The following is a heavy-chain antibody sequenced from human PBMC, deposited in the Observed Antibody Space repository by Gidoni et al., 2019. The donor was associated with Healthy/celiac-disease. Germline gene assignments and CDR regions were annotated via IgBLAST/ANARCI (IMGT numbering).Heavy chain of an antibody. Sequence: EVQLVESGGGLVTPGGSLRLSCAASGFPFSSSSMNWVRQAPGKGLEWVSSISSSSSYIYYADSVKGRFTISRDNAKNALYLQMNSLRAEDTAVYYCARGLYYYDSSGYLPHDAFDIWGQGTMVTVSS. D-gene: IGHD3-22*01. CDR3: ARGLYYYDSSGYLPHDAFDI. J-gene: IGHJ3*02. V-gene: IGHV3-21*01. CDR1: GFPFSSSS. CDR2: ISSSSSYI.